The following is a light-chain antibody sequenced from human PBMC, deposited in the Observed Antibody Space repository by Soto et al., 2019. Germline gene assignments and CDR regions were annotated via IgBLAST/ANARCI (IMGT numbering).Light chain of an antibody. CDR1: QNVGSRY. J-gene: IGKJ1*01. V-gene: IGKV3-20*01. CDR3: QLSGFSPRT. CDR2: GTS. Sequence: IVLTQSPGTQSLSPGERSTLSGRASQNVGSRYLAWYQQKPGQAPRLLIYGTSNRATGIPDRFSGSGSGTDFSLTISSLEPGDLTLYYCQLSGFSPRTFAQGGNVDVK.